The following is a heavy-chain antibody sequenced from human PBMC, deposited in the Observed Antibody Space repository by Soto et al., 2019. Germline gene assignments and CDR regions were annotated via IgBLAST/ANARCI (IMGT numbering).Heavy chain of an antibody. CDR1: GFTFSSYA. CDR3: ARDCCGDYVSVDWYFDL. Sequence: QVQLVESGGGVVQPGRSLRLSCAASGFTFSSYAMHWVRQAPGKGLEWVAVISYDGSNKYYADSVKGRFTISRDNSKNTLYLQMNSLIAEDTAVYYCARDCCGDYVSVDWYFDLWGRGTLVTVSS. D-gene: IGHD4-17*01. CDR2: ISYDGSNK. J-gene: IGHJ2*01. V-gene: IGHV3-30-3*01.